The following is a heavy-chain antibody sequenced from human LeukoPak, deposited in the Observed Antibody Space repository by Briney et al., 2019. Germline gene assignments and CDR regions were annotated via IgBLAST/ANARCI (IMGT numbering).Heavy chain of an antibody. V-gene: IGHV1-18*03. J-gene: IGHJ4*02. CDR2: IRGDNGNT. CDR1: GYTFSNYG. CDR3: ARVDLLTGYYFFDY. D-gene: IGHD3-9*01. Sequence: ASVKVSCKASGYTFSNYGISWVRQAPGQGLEWVGWIRGDNGNTNYAQKLQGRVTMTTDTSTSTAYMELRSLGSDEMAVYYCARVDLLTGYYFFDYWGQGTLVTVSS.